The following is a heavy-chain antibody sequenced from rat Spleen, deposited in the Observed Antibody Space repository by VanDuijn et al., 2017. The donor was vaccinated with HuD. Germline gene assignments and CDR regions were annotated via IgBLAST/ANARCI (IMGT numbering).Heavy chain of an antibody. Sequence: EVQLVETGGGLVQPGRSLKLSCVASGFTFSNYWMYWVRQAPGKGLEWVSSINPDGGRTYYRDSVKGRFTISRDNAENTVYLQMNSLRSEDTATYYCAKEGLGNYYRVMDAWGQGTAVTVSS. CDR1: GFTFSNYW. V-gene: IGHV5-58*01. D-gene: IGHD1-2*01. CDR2: INPDGGRT. J-gene: IGHJ4*01. CDR3: AKEGLGNYYRVMDA.